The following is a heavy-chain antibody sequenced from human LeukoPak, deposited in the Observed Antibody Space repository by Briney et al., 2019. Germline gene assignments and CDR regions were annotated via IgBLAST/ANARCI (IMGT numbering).Heavy chain of an antibody. V-gene: IGHV1-69*13. CDR2: IIPIFGTA. CDR3: ARGFSAYCGGDCYPPYYFDY. Sequence: SVKVSCRASGGTFSSYAISWVRQAPGQGLEWMGGIIPIFGTANYAQKFQGRVTITADESTSTAYMELSSLRSEDTAVYYCARGFSAYCGGDCYPPYYFDYWGQGTLVTVSS. D-gene: IGHD2-21*02. J-gene: IGHJ4*02. CDR1: GGTFSSYA.